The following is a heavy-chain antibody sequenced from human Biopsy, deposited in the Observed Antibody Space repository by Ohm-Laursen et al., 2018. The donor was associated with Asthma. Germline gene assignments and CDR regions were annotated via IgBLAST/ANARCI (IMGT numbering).Heavy chain of an antibody. CDR1: GGSISSGAYY. V-gene: IGHV4-30-4*01. Sequence: SETLSLTCTVSGGSISSGAYYWSWVRQPPGKGLERIGYIYYIGSTYYNPSLKSRVAVSLDTSKNQFTLKLSSVTAADTAVDFCARRGGVRRYFDYWGQGTLVTVSS. D-gene: IGHD3-16*01. J-gene: IGHJ4*02. CDR3: ARRGGVRRYFDY. CDR2: IYYIGST.